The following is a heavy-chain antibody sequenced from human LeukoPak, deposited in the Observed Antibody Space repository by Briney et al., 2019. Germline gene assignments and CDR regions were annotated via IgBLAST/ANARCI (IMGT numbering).Heavy chain of an antibody. J-gene: IGHJ3*02. CDR3: ARRGSGYYDSREAFDI. V-gene: IGHV1-2*06. Sequence: ASVKVSCKASGYTFIAYYIYWMRQAPGQGLEWVGRINPNSGGTNYAQNFQDGVTLTRDTSITTAYMELNRLISDDTAVYYCARRGSGYYDSREAFDIWGQGTMVAVSS. CDR2: INPNSGGT. CDR1: GYTFIAYY. D-gene: IGHD3-22*01.